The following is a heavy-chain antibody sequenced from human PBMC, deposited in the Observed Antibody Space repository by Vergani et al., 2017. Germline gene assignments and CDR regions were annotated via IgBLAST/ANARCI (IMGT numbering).Heavy chain of an antibody. D-gene: IGHD5-24*01. CDR1: GFSLSHAGIG. V-gene: IGHV2-26*01. CDR3: ARIRPTVEIATIPLFDY. J-gene: IGHJ4*02. Sequence: QVTLKESGPVLVKPTETLALTCTVSGFSLSHAGIGVSWIRHPPEKALEWLAHIFSNDEKSYSTSLKSRLTISKDNAKSQVVLTMTNMDPVDTATYYCARIRPTVEIATIPLFDYWGQGTLVTVSS. CDR2: IFSNDEK.